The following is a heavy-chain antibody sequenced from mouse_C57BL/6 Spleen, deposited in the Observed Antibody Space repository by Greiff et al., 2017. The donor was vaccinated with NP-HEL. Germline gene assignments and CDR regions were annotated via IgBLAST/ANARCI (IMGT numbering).Heavy chain of an antibody. J-gene: IGHJ2*01. V-gene: IGHV1-55*01. CDR2: IYPGSGFT. Sequence: VQLQQPGAELVKPGASVKMSCKASGYTFTSYWITWVKQRPGKGLEWIGDIYPGSGFTNYNEKFKSKATLTVDTSSSTAYMQLSSLTSEDSAVYYCAASTMVTAWYWGQGTTLTVST. CDR3: AASTMVTAWY. D-gene: IGHD2-2*01. CDR1: GYTFTSYW.